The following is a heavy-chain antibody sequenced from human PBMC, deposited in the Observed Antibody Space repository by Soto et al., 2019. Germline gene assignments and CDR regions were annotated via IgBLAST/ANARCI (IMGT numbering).Heavy chain of an antibody. CDR1: GFTFSSYA. Sequence: GSLRLSCAASGFTFSSYAMHWVRQAPGKGLEYVSAISSNGGSTHYANSVKGRFTISRDNSKNTLYLQMGSLRAEDMAVYYCASWPFDYWGQGTLVTVSS. V-gene: IGHV3-64*01. CDR3: ASWPFDY. J-gene: IGHJ4*02. CDR2: ISSNGGST.